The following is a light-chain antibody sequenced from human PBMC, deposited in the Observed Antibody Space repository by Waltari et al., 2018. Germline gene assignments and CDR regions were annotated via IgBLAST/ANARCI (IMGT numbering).Light chain of an antibody. CDR2: DAN. J-gene: IGLJ3*02. V-gene: IGLV2-11*01. Sequence: QSALTQPRSVSGSPGQSVAISCTGTSSDVGGYPYVSWYQHHPGQVPKLMIYDANKRPSGVPDRFSGSKSGNTASLTLSGLQAEDESDYYCCSYAGRRVFGGGTKLTVL. CDR3: CSYAGRRV. CDR1: SSDVGGYPY.